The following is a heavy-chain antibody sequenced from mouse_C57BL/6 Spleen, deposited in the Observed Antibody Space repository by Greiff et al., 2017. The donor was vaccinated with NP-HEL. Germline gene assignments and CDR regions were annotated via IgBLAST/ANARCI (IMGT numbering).Heavy chain of an antibody. Sequence: EVHLVESGGDLVKPGGSLKLSCAASGFTFSSYGMSWVRQTPDKRLEWVATISSGGSYTYYPDSVKGRFTISRDNAKNTLYLQMSSLKSEDTAMYYCARGGITTVVAPFDYWGQGTTLTVSS. CDR3: ARGGITTVVAPFDY. J-gene: IGHJ2*01. CDR2: ISSGGSYT. CDR1: GFTFSSYG. V-gene: IGHV5-6*01. D-gene: IGHD1-1*01.